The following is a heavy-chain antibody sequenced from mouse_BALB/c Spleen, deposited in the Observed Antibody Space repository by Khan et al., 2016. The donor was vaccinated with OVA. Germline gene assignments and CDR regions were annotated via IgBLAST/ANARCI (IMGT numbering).Heavy chain of an antibody. CDR2: INTHSGVP. J-gene: IGHJ4*01. Sequence: QIQLVQSGPELKKPGETVRISCKASGYTFTTAGIQWVQKMPGKGLKWIGWINTHSGVPKYAEDFKGRFAFSLEISVSTAYLQITNLKYEDTATYCCARGGAAYDRNDGGAMEYWGQGTSVTVSS. CDR1: GYTFTTAG. CDR3: ARGGAAYDRNDGGAMEY. D-gene: IGHD2-14*01. V-gene: IGHV9-4*02.